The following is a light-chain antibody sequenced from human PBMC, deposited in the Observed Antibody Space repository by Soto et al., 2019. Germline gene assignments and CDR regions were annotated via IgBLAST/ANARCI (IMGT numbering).Light chain of an antibody. CDR3: QQYNSYPPET. J-gene: IGKJ1*01. CDR1: QDISRW. CDR2: DAS. Sequence: DIQMTQSPPTLPASAGDRVAMTCRASQDISRWLAWYQQKPGKARKLLIYDASSLESGVPSRFSGSGSGTEFTLTISSLQPDDFATYYCQQYNSYPPETFGQGAKVDIK. V-gene: IGKV1-5*01.